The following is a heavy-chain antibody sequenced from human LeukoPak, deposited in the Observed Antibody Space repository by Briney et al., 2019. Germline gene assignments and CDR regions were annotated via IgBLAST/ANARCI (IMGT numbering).Heavy chain of an antibody. Sequence: PSETLSLTCAVYGGSFSGYYWSWIRQPPGKGLEWIGEINHSGSTYYNPSLKSRVTISVDTSKNQFSLKLSSVTAADTAVYYCASQSPYGNYFDYWGQGTLVTVSS. J-gene: IGHJ4*02. D-gene: IGHD4-17*01. CDR1: GGSFSGYY. V-gene: IGHV4-34*09. CDR3: ASQSPYGNYFDY. CDR2: INHSGST.